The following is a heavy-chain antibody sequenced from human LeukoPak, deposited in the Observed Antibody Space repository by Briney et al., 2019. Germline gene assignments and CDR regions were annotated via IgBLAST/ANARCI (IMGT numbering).Heavy chain of an antibody. Sequence: GGSLRLSCAVSGFTFSSYAMIWVRQAPGRGLVWVSSIGASGDSIHYTDSVKGRFTISRDNSKNTLYLQMNSLRAEDTAVYYCAKAVSRPYSSSSDYPDYWGQGTLVTVSS. CDR2: IGASGDSI. CDR1: GFTFSSYA. CDR3: AKAVSRPYSSSSDYPDY. J-gene: IGHJ4*02. V-gene: IGHV3-23*01. D-gene: IGHD6-6*01.